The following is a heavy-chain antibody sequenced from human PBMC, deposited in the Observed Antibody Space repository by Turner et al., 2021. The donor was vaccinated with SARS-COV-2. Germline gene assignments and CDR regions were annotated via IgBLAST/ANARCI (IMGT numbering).Heavy chain of an antibody. V-gene: IGHV3-23*05. J-gene: IGHJ3*01. CDR1: GFTFRGGG. CDR2: IDKSGSGT. Sequence: DVQVLEPGGGLVRPVGSLRLPCAPSGFTFRGGGMSWVRRGPGKGREGVSTIDKSGSGTYYADSVRGRFTITRDNSKNTLYLQMNSLRVEDTALYYCAKADGGDEEDDSFGVWGQGTMVTVSS. D-gene: IGHD3-16*01. CDR3: AKADGGDEEDDSFGV.